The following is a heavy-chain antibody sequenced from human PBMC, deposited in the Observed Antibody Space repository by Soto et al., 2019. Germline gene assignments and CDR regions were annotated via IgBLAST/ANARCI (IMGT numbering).Heavy chain of an antibody. D-gene: IGHD3-22*01. CDR3: ALRSMAVVPEY. Sequence: QVQLQESGPGLVKPSEPLSLTCAVSGDSSSSYYCMWIRQPPGKGLESIGYLYYGRSANYNPSLKSRVNLSVDTSTNQCSLTLSSMTAADTAVYYCALRSMAVVPEYWGQGTLVTVSS. V-gene: IGHV4-59*01. CDR2: LYYGRSA. J-gene: IGHJ4*02. CDR1: GDSSSSYY.